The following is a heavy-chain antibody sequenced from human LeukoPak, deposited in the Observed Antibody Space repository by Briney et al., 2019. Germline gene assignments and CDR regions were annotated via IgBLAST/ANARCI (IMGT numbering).Heavy chain of an antibody. CDR2: IYSGGST. CDR3: ASQNWGSASFDY. J-gene: IGHJ4*02. Sequence: GGSLRLSCAASGFTVSSNYMSWVRQAPGKGLEWVSVIYSGGSTYYADSVKGRFTISGDNSKNTLYLQMNSLRAEDTAVYYCASQNWGSASFDYWGQGTLVTVSS. D-gene: IGHD7-27*01. CDR1: GFTVSSNY. V-gene: IGHV3-53*01.